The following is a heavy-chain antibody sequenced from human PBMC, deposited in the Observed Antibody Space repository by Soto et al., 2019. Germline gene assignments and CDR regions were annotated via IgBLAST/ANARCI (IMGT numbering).Heavy chain of an antibody. Sequence: QVQLVQSGAEVKKPGASVKVSFKASGYTFTSYDINWVRQATGQGLEWMGWMNPNSGNTGYAQKFQGRVTMTRNTSISTAYMELSSLRSEDTAVYYCARGAGAFWSGYHSPFDYWGQGTLVTVSS. CDR2: MNPNSGNT. D-gene: IGHD3-3*01. CDR3: ARGAGAFWSGYHSPFDY. V-gene: IGHV1-8*01. J-gene: IGHJ4*02. CDR1: GYTFTSYD.